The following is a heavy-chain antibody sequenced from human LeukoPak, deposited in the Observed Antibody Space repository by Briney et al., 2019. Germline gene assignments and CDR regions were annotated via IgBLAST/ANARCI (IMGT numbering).Heavy chain of an antibody. Sequence: GGSLRLSCAASGFTFSSLWMSWVRQAPGRGPEWVANINQDGGTTYYVASVKGRFTISRDNAKNSLYLQMNSLRAEDTAVYYCARDRGLVAGEDYWGQGTLVTVSS. J-gene: IGHJ4*02. CDR1: GFTFSSLW. V-gene: IGHV3-7*01. D-gene: IGHD3-10*01. CDR3: ARDRGLVAGEDY. CDR2: INQDGGTT.